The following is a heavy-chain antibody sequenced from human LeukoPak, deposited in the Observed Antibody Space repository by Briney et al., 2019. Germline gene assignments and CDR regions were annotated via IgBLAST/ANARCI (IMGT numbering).Heavy chain of an antibody. V-gene: IGHV4-61*01. Sequence: SETLSLTCTVSGGSVSSGSYYWSWIRQPPGKGLEWIGYIYYSGSTNYNPSLKSRVTISVDTSKNQFSLKLSSVTAADTAVYYCARAIAARPPHTYYYYGMDVWGQGTTVTVSS. J-gene: IGHJ6*02. CDR2: IYYSGST. CDR1: GGSVSSGSYY. CDR3: ARAIAARPPHTYYYYGMDV. D-gene: IGHD6-6*01.